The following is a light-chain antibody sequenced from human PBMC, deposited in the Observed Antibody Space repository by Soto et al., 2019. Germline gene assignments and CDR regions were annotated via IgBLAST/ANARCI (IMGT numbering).Light chain of an antibody. Sequence: QLVLTQPPSASGTPGQRVTVSCSGSSSNIGRNYVYWYQQSPGMAPKLLIFRNNQRPSGVPDRFSGSKSGTSASLAISGLRSEDEADYHCAAWDDSLSGVVFGGGTKLTVL. CDR1: SSNIGRNY. V-gene: IGLV1-47*01. CDR3: AAWDDSLSGVV. CDR2: RNN. J-gene: IGLJ3*02.